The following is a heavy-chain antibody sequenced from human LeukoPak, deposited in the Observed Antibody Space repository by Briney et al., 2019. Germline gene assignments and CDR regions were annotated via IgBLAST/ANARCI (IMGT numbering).Heavy chain of an antibody. J-gene: IGHJ4*02. CDR3: ARSLYCSSTSCYLYYFDY. CDR2: INHSGST. CDR1: GGSFSGYY. Sequence: SETLSLTCAVYGGSFSGYYWSWIRQPPGKGLEWIGEINHSGSTYYNPSLKSRVTISVDRSKNQFSLKLSSVTAADTAVYYCARSLYCSSTSCYLYYFDYWGQGTLVTVSS. V-gene: IGHV4-34*01. D-gene: IGHD2-2*01.